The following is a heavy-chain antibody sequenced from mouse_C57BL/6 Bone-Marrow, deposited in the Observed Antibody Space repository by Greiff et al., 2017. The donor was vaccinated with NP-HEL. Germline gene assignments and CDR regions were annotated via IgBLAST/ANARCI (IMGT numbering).Heavy chain of an antibody. V-gene: IGHV1-11*01. D-gene: IGHD1-1*01. CDR1: GYTFTDHI. CDR3: GRGGGSSCWDAMDY. CDR2: IYPVSGET. Sequence: LVESGAELASPGASVTLSCKASGYTFTDHIMNWVKKRPGQGLEWIGRIYPVSGETNYNQKFMGKATFSVDRSSSTVYMVLNSLTSEDPAVYYCGRGGGSSCWDAMDYWGQGTSVTVSS. J-gene: IGHJ4*01.